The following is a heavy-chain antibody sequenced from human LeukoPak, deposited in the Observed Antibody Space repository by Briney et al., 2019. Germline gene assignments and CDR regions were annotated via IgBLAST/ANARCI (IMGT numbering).Heavy chain of an antibody. CDR1: GFTFSSYA. J-gene: IGHJ4*02. CDR2: INGPASTT. V-gene: IGHV3-23*01. D-gene: IGHD3-9*01. CDR3: AKGLINDWSALEY. Sequence: PGGSLRLSCAASGFTFSSYAVTWVRQAPGKGLDYVSTINGPASTTYYADSVKGRFTISRDNSKNTLYLQMNSLRAEDTAVYYCAKGLINDWSALEYWGQGTLVTVSS.